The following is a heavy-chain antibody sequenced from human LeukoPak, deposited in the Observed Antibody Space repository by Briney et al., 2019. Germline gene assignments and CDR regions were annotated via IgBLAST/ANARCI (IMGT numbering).Heavy chain of an antibody. CDR1: GGSISSGGYY. CDR2: IYYSGST. J-gene: IGHJ4*02. Sequence: SETLSLTCTVSGGSISSGGYYWSWIRQHPGKGLEWIGYIYYSGSTYYNPSLKSRVTISVDTSKIQFSLKLSSVTAADTAVYYCARDGAGTYYDSSGYYAIDYWGQGTLVTVSS. CDR3: ARDGAGTYYDSSGYYAIDY. V-gene: IGHV4-31*03. D-gene: IGHD3-22*01.